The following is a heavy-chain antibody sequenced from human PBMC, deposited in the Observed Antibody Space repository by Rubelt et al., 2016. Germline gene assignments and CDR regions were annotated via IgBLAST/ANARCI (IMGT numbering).Heavy chain of an antibody. Sequence: QVQLQQGGAGLLKPSETLSLTCAVYGGSFSGYYWSWIRQPPGKGLEWIGYIYYSGSTYYNPSLKSRVTISVDTSKNQFSLKLSSVTAADTAVYYCARRNGYSSGWYSIRGAFDIWGQGTMVTVSS. J-gene: IGHJ3*02. CDR3: ARRNGYSSGWYSIRGAFDI. CDR2: IYYSGST. CDR1: GGSFSGYY. V-gene: IGHV4-34*02. D-gene: IGHD6-19*01.